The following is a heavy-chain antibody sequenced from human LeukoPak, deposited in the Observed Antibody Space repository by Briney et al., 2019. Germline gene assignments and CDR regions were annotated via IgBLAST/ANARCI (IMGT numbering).Heavy chain of an antibody. D-gene: IGHD1-26*01. Sequence: ASVKVSCKTSGYTFADYFIHWVRQAPGQGLEWMGRINANSGDTYYEQKFQGRVTMTRDTSISTAYVEVNWLISDDTAIYYCARDVISTSNREFDYWGQGTLVTVSS. CDR1: GYTFADYF. J-gene: IGHJ4*02. V-gene: IGHV1-2*06. CDR2: INANSGDT. CDR3: ARDVISTSNREFDY.